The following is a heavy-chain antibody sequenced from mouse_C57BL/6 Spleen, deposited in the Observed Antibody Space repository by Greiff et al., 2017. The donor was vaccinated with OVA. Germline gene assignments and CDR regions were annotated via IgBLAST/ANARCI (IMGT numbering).Heavy chain of an antibody. J-gene: IGHJ1*03. D-gene: IGHD1-1*01. CDR3: ARSTTVVTIHWYFDV. CDR2: IDPEDGET. V-gene: IGHV14-2*01. Sequence: VQLKQSGAELVKPGASVKLSCTASGFNIKDYYMHWVKQRTEQGLEWIGRIDPEDGETKYAPKFQGKATITADTSSTTAYLQLSSLTSEDTAVYYCARSTTVVTIHWYFDVWGTGTTVTVSS. CDR1: GFNIKDYY.